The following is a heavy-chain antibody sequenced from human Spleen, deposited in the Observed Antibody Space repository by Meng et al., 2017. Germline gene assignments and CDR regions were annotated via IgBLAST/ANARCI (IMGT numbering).Heavy chain of an antibody. D-gene: IGHD3-10*01. V-gene: IGHV3-33*01. CDR2: IWPDGSRE. CDR1: GFTFSTFG. CDR3: ARKGITMVRGPTQASDGFDI. J-gene: IGHJ3*02. Sequence: GESLKISCAASGFTFSTFGMHWVRQAPGMGLEWVAVIWPDGSREYYADSVKGRFTISRDNSKNTLYLQMNSLRADDTAVYYCARKGITMVRGPTQASDGFDIWGQGTMVTVSS.